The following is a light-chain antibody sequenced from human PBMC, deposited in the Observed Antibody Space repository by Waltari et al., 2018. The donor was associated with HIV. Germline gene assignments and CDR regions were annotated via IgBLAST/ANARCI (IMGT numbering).Light chain of an antibody. V-gene: IGLV1-51*01. CDR3: GRRDSSLGAGGV. CDR1: SPNIGNNY. CDR2: DNK. Sequence: QSVLTQPPSVSAAPGQKVTISCSGSSPNIGNNYVSWYQQLPGTATKLLIYDNKRRASGLPDRFDGSKSGTSATLGIIGRQTGGEADYYCGRRDSSLGAGGVFGGGTKLTVL. J-gene: IGLJ2*01.